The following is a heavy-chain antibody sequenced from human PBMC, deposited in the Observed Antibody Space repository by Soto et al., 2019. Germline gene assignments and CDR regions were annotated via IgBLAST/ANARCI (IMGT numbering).Heavy chain of an antibody. CDR2: IKQDGSEK. J-gene: IGHJ4*02. CDR1: GFTFSTYW. CDR3: ARDHSNGWYAY. V-gene: IGHV3-7*01. Sequence: EVQLVESGGRLVQPGGSLRLSCAASGFTFSTYWMSWVRQAPGKGLEWVANIKQDGSEKYYVDSVKGRFTISRDNAKNSLYLQMNSLSAEDTAVYYCARDHSNGWYAYWGQGTLVTVSS. D-gene: IGHD6-19*01.